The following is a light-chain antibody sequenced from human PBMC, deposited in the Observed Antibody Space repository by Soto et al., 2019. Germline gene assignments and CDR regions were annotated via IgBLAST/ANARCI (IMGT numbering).Light chain of an antibody. J-gene: IGLJ2*01. V-gene: IGLV1-44*01. CDR2: GND. CDR3: GAWDDSLNGLL. CDR1: SSNIGSNS. Sequence: QSVLTQPPSASGTPGQKVTISCSGSSSNIGSNSVYWYHQLPGTAPKLLIYGNDERPSGVPDRFSGSKSGTSASLAISGLQSEDGGGYYCGAWDDSLNGLLFGGGTQLTVL.